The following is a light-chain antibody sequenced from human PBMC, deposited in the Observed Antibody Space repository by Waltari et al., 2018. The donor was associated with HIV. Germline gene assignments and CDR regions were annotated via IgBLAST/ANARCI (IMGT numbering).Light chain of an antibody. V-gene: IGKV1-9*01. Sequence: DIQLTQSPSFLSASVGDRVTITCRASQGISSYLAWYQQKPGKTPKLLIYAASTLQSGVPSRFSGSGSGTEFTLTISSLQPEDFVTYYCQQLNSYPGTFGQGTKVEIK. CDR3: QQLNSYPGT. J-gene: IGKJ1*01. CDR1: QGISSY. CDR2: AAS.